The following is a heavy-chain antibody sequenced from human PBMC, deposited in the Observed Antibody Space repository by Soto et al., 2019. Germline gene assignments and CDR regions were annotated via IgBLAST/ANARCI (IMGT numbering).Heavy chain of an antibody. CDR2: IWYDGST. D-gene: IGHD6-19*01. Sequence: LSLSCAASGFPFSSYGMHWVRQAPGKGLEWVAVIWYDGSTYYADSMKGRFTISKDNSKNTLYLQMNSLRPEDTALYFCVKGGWLDYWGQGTLVTVSS. CDR1: GFPFSSYG. CDR3: VKGGWLDY. J-gene: IGHJ4*02. V-gene: IGHV3-33*06.